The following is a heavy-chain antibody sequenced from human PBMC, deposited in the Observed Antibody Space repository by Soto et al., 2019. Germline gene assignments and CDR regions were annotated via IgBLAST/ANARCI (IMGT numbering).Heavy chain of an antibody. V-gene: IGHV3-11*05. D-gene: IGHD2-2*01. J-gene: IGHJ4*02. CDR1: GFTFSDFY. Sequence: QVQLVESGGGLVKPGGSLRLSCVASGFTFSDFYMSWIRQAPGKGLECLSYISGDSGDTNYADSVKGRFTISRDNARNSLYLQMNSLRDEDTAVYYRARYARLFDSWGQGTLVTVSS. CDR3: ARYARLFDS. CDR2: ISGDSGDT.